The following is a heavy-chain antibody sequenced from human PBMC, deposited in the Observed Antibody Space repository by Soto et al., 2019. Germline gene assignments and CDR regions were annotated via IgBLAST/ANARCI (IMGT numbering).Heavy chain of an antibody. J-gene: IGHJ4*02. Sequence: QIQLVQSGAEVKKPGASVKVSCKASGYPFTGYSVGWVRQAPGQGPEWMGWISAYSGGTYYAQRIQDRLTMTTDSPTSTAYMDLRSLRSDDTAVYYCARPSGSYGDYAWSLKYWGQGTLVTVSS. D-gene: IGHD4-17*01. CDR2: ISAYSGGT. CDR1: GYPFTGYS. V-gene: IGHV1-18*01. CDR3: ARPSGSYGDYAWSLKY.